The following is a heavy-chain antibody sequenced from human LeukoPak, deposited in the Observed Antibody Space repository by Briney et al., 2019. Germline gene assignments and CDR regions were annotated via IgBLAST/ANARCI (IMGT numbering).Heavy chain of an antibody. CDR2: PYYRSQWYD. Sequence: SQTLSLTCAISGDSVSNNSAAWNWIRQSPSRGLEWLGRPYYRSQWYDDYAESLKSRITINPHTPQNQVSQHLRSVTPDDMSVYYCARTSPATITYDYWGQGALVTVSS. CDR1: GDSVSNNSAA. CDR3: ARTSPATITYDY. J-gene: IGHJ4*02. V-gene: IGHV6-1*01. D-gene: IGHD5-24*01.